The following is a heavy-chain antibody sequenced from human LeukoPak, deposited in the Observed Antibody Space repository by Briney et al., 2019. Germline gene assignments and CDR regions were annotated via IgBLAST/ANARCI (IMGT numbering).Heavy chain of an antibody. V-gene: IGHV2-5*01. Sequence: SGPTLVKPTQTLTLTCTFSGFSLSTNAAGVGWIRQPPGKAPEWLALIFWNDDKRYSPSLKTRLTVIKDTSNNQVVLVMTNMDPVDTATYYCAHRQVNYSSNDGYAFDVWGQGTMVTVSS. D-gene: IGHD6-13*01. CDR3: AHRQVNYSSNDGYAFDV. J-gene: IGHJ3*01. CDR1: GFSLSTNAAG. CDR2: IFWNDDK.